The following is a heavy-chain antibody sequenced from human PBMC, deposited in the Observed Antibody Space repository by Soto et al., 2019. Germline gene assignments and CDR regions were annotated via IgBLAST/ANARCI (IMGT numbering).Heavy chain of an antibody. V-gene: IGHV4-31*03. CDR1: GGSISSGGYY. D-gene: IGHD2-15*01. CDR2: IYYSGST. Sequence: QVQLQESGPGLVKPSQTLSLTCTVSGGSISSGGYYWSWIRQHPGKGLEWIGYIYYSGSTHYNPCLKRRVNISADTSKNQFSLKLSSVTAADTAVYYCARGSVVAATLFDYWGQGTLVTVSS. CDR3: ARGSVVAATLFDY. J-gene: IGHJ4*02.